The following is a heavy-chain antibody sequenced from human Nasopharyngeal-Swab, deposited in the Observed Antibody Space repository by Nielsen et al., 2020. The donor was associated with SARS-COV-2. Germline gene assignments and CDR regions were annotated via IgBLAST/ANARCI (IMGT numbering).Heavy chain of an antibody. CDR1: GYTFTSYY. J-gene: IGHJ6*03. V-gene: IGHV1-46*01. Sequence: ASVKVSCKASGYTFTSYYMHWVRQAPGQGLEWMGIINPSGGSTSYAQKFQGRVTMTRDTSTSTAYMELSSLRSEDTAVYYCARDARIGYCSGGSCHFYYYYYMDVWGKGTTVTVSS. D-gene: IGHD2-15*01. CDR2: INPSGGST. CDR3: ARDARIGYCSGGSCHFYYYYYMDV.